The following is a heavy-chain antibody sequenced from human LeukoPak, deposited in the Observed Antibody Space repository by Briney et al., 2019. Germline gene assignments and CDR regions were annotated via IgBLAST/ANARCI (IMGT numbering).Heavy chain of an antibody. V-gene: IGHV3-23*01. CDR2: IIGSGNSI. CDR3: AKDGIEYSSSSVEQ. J-gene: IGHJ4*02. CDR1: GFTFGTYA. Sequence: LPGGSLRLSCAASGFTFGTYAMSWVRQAPGKGLEWVSLIIGSGNSIHYADSVKGRFTISRDNSKNTLYLQMNSLRAEDTAVYYCAKDGIEYSSSSVEQRGQGTLVTVSS. D-gene: IGHD6-6*01.